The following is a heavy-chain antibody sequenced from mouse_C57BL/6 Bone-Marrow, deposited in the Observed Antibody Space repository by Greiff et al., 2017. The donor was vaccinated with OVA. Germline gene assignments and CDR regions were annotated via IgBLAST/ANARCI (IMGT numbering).Heavy chain of an antibody. CDR3: ARDRYYGYDRYYAMDY. J-gene: IGHJ4*01. CDR2: ISDGGSYT. V-gene: IGHV5-4*01. D-gene: IGHD2-2*01. Sequence: EVKLVESGGGLVKHGGSLKLSCAASGFTFSSYAMSWVRQTPEKRLEWVATISDGGSYTYYPDNVKGRFTISRDNAKNNLYLQMSHLKSEDTAMYYCARDRYYGYDRYYAMDYWGQGTSVTVSS. CDR1: GFTFSSYA.